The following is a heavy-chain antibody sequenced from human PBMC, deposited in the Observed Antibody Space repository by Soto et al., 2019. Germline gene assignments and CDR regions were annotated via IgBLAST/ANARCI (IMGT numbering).Heavy chain of an antibody. CDR3: AKDSRYYDILTGYYDGGPTLPENYYYYYGMDV. D-gene: IGHD3-9*01. V-gene: IGHV3-30*18. J-gene: IGHJ6*02. CDR2: ISYDGSNK. Sequence: GGSLRLSCAASGFTFSSYGMRWVRQAPGKGLEWVAVISYDGSNKYYADSVKGRFTISRDNSKNTLYLQMNSLRAEDTAVYYCAKDSRYYDILTGYYDGGPTLPENYYYYYGMDVWGQGTTVTVSS. CDR1: GFTFSSYG.